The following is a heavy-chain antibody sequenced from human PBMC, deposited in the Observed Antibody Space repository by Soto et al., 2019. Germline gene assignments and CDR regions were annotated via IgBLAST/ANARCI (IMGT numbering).Heavy chain of an antibody. D-gene: IGHD2-15*01. V-gene: IGHV6-1*01. Sequence: PSQTLSLTCVGSGDTVSSNSVAWNGVRQSPSRGLEWLGRTYYRSRWYSDYAVSVRSRIDINADTSKDQVSLQLNSVTPEDTAVYYCARSEEDSDYYYYGMDVWGQGTTVTVSS. CDR2: TYYRSRWYS. CDR3: ARSEEDSDYYYYGMDV. CDR1: GDTVSSNSVA. J-gene: IGHJ6*02.